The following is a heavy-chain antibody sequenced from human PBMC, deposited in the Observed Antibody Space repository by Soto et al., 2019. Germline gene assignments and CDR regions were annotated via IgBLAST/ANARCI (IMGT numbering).Heavy chain of an antibody. D-gene: IGHD7-27*01. CDR3: TRGPSGDKVDF. CDR1: GVSVSRAYWN. Sequence: QVPLQESGPGLVKPSQTMSLTGTVSGVSVSRAYWNWIWIIQTPGNGLEWIWHIYEGGRPYTTPSLMRRATIALDAFQNLFSLNLKAAPAADPAVYYCTRGPSGDKVDFLGQGVLVTVSS. J-gene: IGHJ4*02. CDR2: IYEGGRP. V-gene: IGHV4-30-4*08.